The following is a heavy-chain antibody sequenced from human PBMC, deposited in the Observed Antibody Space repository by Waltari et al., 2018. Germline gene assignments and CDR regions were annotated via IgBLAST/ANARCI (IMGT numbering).Heavy chain of an antibody. CDR2: IKQDGSDK. D-gene: IGHD2-2*02. CDR1: GGSISSGSYY. V-gene: IGHV3-7*01. J-gene: IGHJ5*02. Sequence: VQLQESGPGLVKPSQTLSLTCTVSGGSISSGSYYWSWIRQPAGKGLEWVANIKQDGSDKYYMDAVKGRFTISRDNAKNSLYLQMNSLRAEDTAVYYCARFRIPVAIGNNFFDPWGQGTLVTVSS. CDR3: ARFRIPVAIGNNFFDP.